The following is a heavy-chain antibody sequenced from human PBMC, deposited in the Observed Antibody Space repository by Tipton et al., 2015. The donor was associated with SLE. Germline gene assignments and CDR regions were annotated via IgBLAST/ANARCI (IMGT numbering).Heavy chain of an antibody. V-gene: IGHV4-59*12. J-gene: IGHJ3*02. D-gene: IGHD3-22*01. CDR3: ARRSSSGYAFDI. CDR2: IYYSGST. Sequence: TLSLTCTVSGGSISSYYWSWIRQPPGKGLEWIGYIYYSGSTNYNPSLKSRVTISVDTSKNQFSLKLNSVTPEDTAVYYCARRSSSGYAFDIWGQGTMVTVSS. CDR1: GGSISSYY.